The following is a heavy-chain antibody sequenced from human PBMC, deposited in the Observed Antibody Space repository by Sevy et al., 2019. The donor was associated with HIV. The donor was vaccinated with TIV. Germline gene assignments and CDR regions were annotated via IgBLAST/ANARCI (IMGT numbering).Heavy chain of an antibody. CDR2: ITRNSYEAYGGTT. CDR3: ASVLATADTPEYYFDY. V-gene: IGHV3-49*03. J-gene: IGHJ4*02. Sequence: GGSLRLSCTTSGFTFDDYAMSWFRQAPGKGLEWVAFITRNSYEAYGGTTDYAASVKGRFIISRDDSKSVAYLQMNSLKTDDTAVYYCASVLATADTPEYYFDYWGQGTLVTVSS. D-gene: IGHD5-12*01. CDR1: GFTFDDYA.